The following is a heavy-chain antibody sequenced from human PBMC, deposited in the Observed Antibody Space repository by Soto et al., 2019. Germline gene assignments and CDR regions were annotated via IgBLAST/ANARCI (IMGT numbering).Heavy chain of an antibody. D-gene: IGHD1-1*01. Sequence: GGSLRLSCADSGFTFRNYWMSWVRQAPGKGLEWVANIDSDGRERWYVDSVKGRFTIYRDNAKNSLYLQMNSLRADDTGVYYCAKGGHLDNWGQGTLVTVSS. J-gene: IGHJ4*02. CDR3: AKGGHLDN. CDR2: IDSDGRER. V-gene: IGHV3-7*03. CDR1: GFTFRNYW.